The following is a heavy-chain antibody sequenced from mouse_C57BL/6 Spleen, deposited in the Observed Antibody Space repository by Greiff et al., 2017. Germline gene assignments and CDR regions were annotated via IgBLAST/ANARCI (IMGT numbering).Heavy chain of an antibody. D-gene: IGHD1-1*01. CDR3: ARSTTVVATKDY. CDR1: GFNIKNTY. J-gene: IGHJ2*01. CDR2: IDPAHGNT. Sequence: VQLQQSVAELVRPGASVKLSCTASGFNIKNTYMHWVKQRPEQGLEWIGRIDPAHGNTKYAPKFQGKATITADTSSNTAYRQLSSLTSEDTAIYYWARSTTVVATKDYWGQGTTLTVSS. V-gene: IGHV14-3*01.